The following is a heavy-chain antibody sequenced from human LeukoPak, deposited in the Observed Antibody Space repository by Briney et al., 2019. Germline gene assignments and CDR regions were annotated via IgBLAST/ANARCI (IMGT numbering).Heavy chain of an antibody. CDR3: ARDPVNCSGGSCYSVLDY. Sequence: GGSLRLSCAASGFTFSRYGLHWVRQAPGKGLEWVAVIANDGKDKKYADSVKGRFTISRDNSKNTLYLQMNSLRAEDTAVYYCARDPVNCSGGSCYSVLDYWGQGTLVTVSS. CDR2: IANDGKDK. CDR1: GFTFSRYG. V-gene: IGHV3-30*03. D-gene: IGHD2-15*01. J-gene: IGHJ4*02.